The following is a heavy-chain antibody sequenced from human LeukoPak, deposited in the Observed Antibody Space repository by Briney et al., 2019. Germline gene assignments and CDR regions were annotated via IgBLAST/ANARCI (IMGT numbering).Heavy chain of an antibody. Sequence: GGSLRLSCAASGFTFSNAWMSWVRQAPGKGLEWVGRIKSRTDGGTTDYAAPVKGRFTISRDDSKNTLYLQMNSLKTEDTAVYYCTTIQSAAPSPPQLFPIYYMDVWGKGTTVTVSS. V-gene: IGHV3-15*01. CDR3: TTIQSAAPSPPQLFPIYYMDV. CDR1: GFTFSNAW. D-gene: IGHD6-25*01. J-gene: IGHJ6*03. CDR2: IKSRTDGGTT.